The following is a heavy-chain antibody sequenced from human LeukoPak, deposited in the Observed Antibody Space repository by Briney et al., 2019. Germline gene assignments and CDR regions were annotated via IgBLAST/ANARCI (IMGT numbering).Heavy chain of an antibody. J-gene: IGHJ4*02. Sequence: GGSLRLSCAASGFTFSSYWMSWVRQAPGKGLEWMASIKQDGSEKYYVDSVKGRFTISRDNAKNSLYLQMNSLRAEDTAVYYCASTPLYYYGSGSYQPPSDYWGQGTLVTVSS. CDR2: IKQDGSEK. V-gene: IGHV3-7*05. CDR3: ASTPLYYYGSGSYQPPSDY. CDR1: GFTFSSYW. D-gene: IGHD3-10*01.